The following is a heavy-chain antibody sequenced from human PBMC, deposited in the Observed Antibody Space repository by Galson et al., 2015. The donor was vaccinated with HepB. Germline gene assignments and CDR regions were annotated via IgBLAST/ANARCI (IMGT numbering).Heavy chain of an antibody. CDR3: ASEGPRGGYNGY. CDR1: GYNFRDFE. V-gene: IGHV1-18*01. J-gene: IGHJ4*02. CDR2: ISPYSGDT. Sequence: SVKVSCKASGYNFRDFEINWVRQAPGQGLEWMGRISPYSGDTTYAHSLQGRLTLTTYTSTTTAYMELRSLRSDDTAVYYCASEGPRGGYNGYWGQGALVTVSS. D-gene: IGHD5-24*01.